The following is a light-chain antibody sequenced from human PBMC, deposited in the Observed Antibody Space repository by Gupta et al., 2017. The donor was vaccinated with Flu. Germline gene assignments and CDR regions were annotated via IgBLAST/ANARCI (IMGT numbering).Light chain of an antibody. CDR1: SGSVSTSYY. CDR3: VLYMSRGSVV. Sequence: QTVVTQEPSFSVSPGGTVTLTCGLSSGSVSTSYYPSWYQQNPGQAPRTLIYSTNTRSSGVPDRFSGSIRGNKAALTITGAQAEDESDYYCVLYMSRGSVVFGGGTKLTVL. V-gene: IGLV8-61*01. CDR2: STN. J-gene: IGLJ2*01.